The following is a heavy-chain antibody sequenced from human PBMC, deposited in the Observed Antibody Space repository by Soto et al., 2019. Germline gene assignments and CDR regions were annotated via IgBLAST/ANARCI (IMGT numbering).Heavy chain of an antibody. CDR2: INHSGST. D-gene: IGHD3-10*01. Sequence: DTLSLTCAVYGGSCSGYYWSWIGQPPGKGLEWIGEINHSGSTNYNPSLKSRVTISVDTSKNQFSLKLSSVTAADTAVYYCARSTMVRGVRAGRAFDIWGQGTMVTVSS. J-gene: IGHJ3*02. V-gene: IGHV4-34*01. CDR3: ARSTMVRGVRAGRAFDI. CDR1: GGSCSGYY.